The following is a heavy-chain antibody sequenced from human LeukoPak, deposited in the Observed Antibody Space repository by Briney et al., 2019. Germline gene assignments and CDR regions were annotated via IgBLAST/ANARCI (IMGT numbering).Heavy chain of an antibody. CDR2: IYYSGST. Sequence: PSETLSLTCTVSGGSISSSSYYWGWIRQPPGKGLEWIGSIYYSGSTYYNPSLKSRVTISVDTSKNQFSLKLSSVTAADTAVYYCAEFTGGGAAFDIWGQGTMVTVSS. V-gene: IGHV4-39*01. D-gene: IGHD1-26*01. CDR1: GGSISSSSYY. J-gene: IGHJ3*02. CDR3: AEFTGGGAAFDI.